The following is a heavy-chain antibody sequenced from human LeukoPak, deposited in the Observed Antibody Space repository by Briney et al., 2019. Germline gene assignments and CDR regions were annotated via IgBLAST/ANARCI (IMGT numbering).Heavy chain of an antibody. V-gene: IGHV1-24*01. CDR1: GCTLTELS. D-gene: IGHD3-16*01. J-gene: IGHJ5*02. CDR2: FDPEDGET. Sequence: ASVKVSCKVSGCTLTELSMHWVRQAPGKGLEWMGGFDPEDGETIYAQKFQGRVTMTEDTSTDTAYMELSSLRSEDTAVYYCATRAYVWGSYSNFDPWGQGTLVTVSS. CDR3: ATRAYVWGSYSNFDP.